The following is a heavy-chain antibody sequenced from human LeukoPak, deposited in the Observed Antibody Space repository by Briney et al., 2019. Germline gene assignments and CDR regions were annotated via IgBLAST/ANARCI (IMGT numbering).Heavy chain of an antibody. J-gene: IGHJ4*02. CDR3: LRDVGAPTHMSVH. Sequence: GGSLRLSRVASGFTFSSYCMHWVRQAPGKGLVWVSRINTDGSTTNYADSVKGRFTISRDNGKNTLYLQMNSLRAEDTAVYYCLRDVGAPTHMSVHWGQGTLVTVSS. CDR1: GFTFSSYC. CDR2: INTDGSTT. D-gene: IGHD1-26*01. V-gene: IGHV3-74*01.